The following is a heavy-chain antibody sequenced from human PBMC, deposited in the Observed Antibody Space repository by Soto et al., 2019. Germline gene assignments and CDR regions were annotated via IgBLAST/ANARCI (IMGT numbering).Heavy chain of an antibody. V-gene: IGHV4-59*01. Sequence: SETLSLTCTVSGGSISSYYWSWLRQSPGKGLEWIGYIYYSGRYNYNPSLKSRLTISVDTSKNQFSLRLASVTAADTAVYYCARTLPNRQLFDSWSQGTLVTVSS. CDR3: ARTLPNRQLFDS. CDR1: GGSISSYY. D-gene: IGHD1-1*01. J-gene: IGHJ4*02. CDR2: IYYSGRY.